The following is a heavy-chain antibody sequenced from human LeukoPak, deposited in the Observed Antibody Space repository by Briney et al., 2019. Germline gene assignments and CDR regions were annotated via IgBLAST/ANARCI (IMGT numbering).Heavy chain of an antibody. D-gene: IGHD5-24*01. CDR2: INHSGST. Sequence: PSETLSLTCAVYGGSFSGYYWSWIRQPPGKGLEWIGEINHSGSTHYNPSLKSRVTISVDTSKNQFSLKLSSVTAADTAVYYCARGPDGYNSQYWGQGTLVTVSS. CDR3: ARGPDGYNSQY. V-gene: IGHV4-34*01. CDR1: GGSFSGYY. J-gene: IGHJ4*02.